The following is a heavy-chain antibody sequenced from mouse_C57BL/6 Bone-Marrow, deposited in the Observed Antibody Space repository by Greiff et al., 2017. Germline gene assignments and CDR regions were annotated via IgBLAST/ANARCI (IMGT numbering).Heavy chain of an antibody. J-gene: IGHJ3*01. Sequence: DVKLVESGGDLVKPGGSLKLSCAASGFTFSSYGMSWVRQTPDKRLEWVATISSGGSYTYYPDSVKGRFTISRANAKNTLYLQMSSLTSEDTAMYYCARPYGSSLAWFAYWGQGTLVTVSA. CDR1: GFTFSSYG. CDR3: ARPYGSSLAWFAY. CDR2: ISSGGSYT. D-gene: IGHD1-1*01. V-gene: IGHV5-6*02.